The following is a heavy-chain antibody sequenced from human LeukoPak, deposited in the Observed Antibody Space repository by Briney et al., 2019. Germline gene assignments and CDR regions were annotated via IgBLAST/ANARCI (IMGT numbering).Heavy chain of an antibody. Sequence: GGSLRLSCAVSGFTFSSYSMTWVRQAPGKGLEWVSYISSTSSTVYYADSVKGRFTISRDNSKNTLYLQMNSLRAEDTAVYFCATSGLSRFGFWGQGTLVTVSS. CDR3: ATSGLSRFGF. CDR1: GFTFSSYS. D-gene: IGHD2/OR15-2a*01. CDR2: ISSTSSTV. J-gene: IGHJ4*02. V-gene: IGHV3-48*01.